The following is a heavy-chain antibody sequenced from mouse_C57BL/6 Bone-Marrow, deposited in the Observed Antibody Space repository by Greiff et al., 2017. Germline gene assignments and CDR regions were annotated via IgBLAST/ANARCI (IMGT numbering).Heavy chain of an antibody. J-gene: IGHJ3*01. CDR1: GFSLTSYG. D-gene: IGHD4-1*01. V-gene: IGHV2-2*01. CDR2: IWSGGST. CDR3: ARNWDRFAY. Sequence: VNLVESGPGLVQPSQSLSITCTVSGFSLTSYGVHWVRQSPGKGLEWLGVIWSGGSTDYNAAFISRLSISKDNSKSQVFFKMNSLQADDTAIYYCARNWDRFAYWGQGTLVTVSA.